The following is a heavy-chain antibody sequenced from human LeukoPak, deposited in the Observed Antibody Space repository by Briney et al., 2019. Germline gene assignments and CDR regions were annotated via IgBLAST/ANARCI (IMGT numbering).Heavy chain of an antibody. Sequence: GSLRLSCTVSGDSISTYYWSWIRQPPGKGLEWIGYMYSSGSTSYNPSLKSRASMSVDTSKNQFSLRLSSVTAADTAVYYCATIRDTAHRYWYFDLWGRGTLVIVSS. CDR3: ATIRDTAHRYWYFDL. D-gene: IGHD5-18*01. CDR1: GDSISTYY. V-gene: IGHV4-59*01. J-gene: IGHJ2*01. CDR2: MYSSGST.